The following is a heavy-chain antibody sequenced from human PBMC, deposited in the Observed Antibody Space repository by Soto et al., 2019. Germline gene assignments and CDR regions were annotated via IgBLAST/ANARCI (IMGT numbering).Heavy chain of an antibody. Sequence: GGSPKLPRRASGFPLSTCPISWGRQAPGKGLEWVSGISAGSGNTYYADSVKGRFTISRDNSKNTLYLQMNSLRAEDTAVYYCAKDARNTVIVVGGQGALVTVSS. CDR2: ISAGSGNT. CDR1: GFPLSTCP. J-gene: IGHJ4*02. V-gene: IGHV3-23*01. CDR3: AKDARNTVIVV. D-gene: IGHD3-22*01.